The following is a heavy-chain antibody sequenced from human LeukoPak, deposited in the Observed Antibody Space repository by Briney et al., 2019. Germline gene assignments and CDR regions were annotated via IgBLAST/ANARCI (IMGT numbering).Heavy chain of an antibody. CDR3: AKDTLMGASTPHYYYYYGMDV. CDR2: ISGSGGST. Sequence: GGSLRLSCAASGFTFSSYAMNWVRQAPGKGLEWVSAISGSGGSTYYADSVKGRFTISRDNSKNTLYLQMNSLRAEDTAVYYCAKDTLMGASTPHYYYYYGMDVWGQATTVTVSS. D-gene: IGHD1-26*01. CDR1: GFTFSSYA. J-gene: IGHJ6*02. V-gene: IGHV3-23*01.